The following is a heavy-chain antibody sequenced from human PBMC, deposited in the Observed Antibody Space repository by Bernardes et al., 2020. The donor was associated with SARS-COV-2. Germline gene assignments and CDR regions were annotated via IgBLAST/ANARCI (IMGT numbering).Heavy chain of an antibody. V-gene: IGHV4-34*01. CDR1: GGSFNADF. CDR3: ARGGPEPGFDY. CDR2: INHGGST. Sequence: SETLSLTCAVYGGSFNADFGGWVRQPPGKGLEWIGEINHGGSTNYNPSLKSRITISVDTSKNQFSLKLISVTAADTAVYYCARGGPEPGFDYWGQGTLVTVS. D-gene: IGHD1-26*01. J-gene: IGHJ4*02.